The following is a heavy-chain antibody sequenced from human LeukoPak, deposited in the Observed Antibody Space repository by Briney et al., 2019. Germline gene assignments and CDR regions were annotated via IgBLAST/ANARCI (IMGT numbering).Heavy chain of an antibody. CDR2: TSDRGNT. D-gene: IGHD2-21*01. CDR3: ARWHSHGRYFDY. V-gene: IGHV4-59*01. CDR1: GGSIRNYY. J-gene: IGHJ4*02. Sequence: SETLSLTCTVSGGSIRNYYWNWIRQPPGKGLEWIGYTSDRGNTDYKPSLKSRVSISVDTSRNQFSLKLTSATAADTAVYYCARWHSHGRYFDYWGQGALVTVSS.